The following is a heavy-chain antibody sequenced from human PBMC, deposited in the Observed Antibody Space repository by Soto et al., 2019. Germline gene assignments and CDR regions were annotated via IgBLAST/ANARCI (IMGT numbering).Heavy chain of an antibody. Sequence: PGGSLRLSCAASGFTFSSYAMNWVRQARGKGLEWVAAISGSGISINYADSVKGRFTISRDNSKNTLYLQMNSLRTEDTAVYYCAKDLRDIVLMRRFDYWGQGTLVPVSS. J-gene: IGHJ4*02. D-gene: IGHD2-8*01. V-gene: IGHV3-23*01. CDR1: GFTFSSYA. CDR3: AKDLRDIVLMRRFDY. CDR2: ISGSGISI.